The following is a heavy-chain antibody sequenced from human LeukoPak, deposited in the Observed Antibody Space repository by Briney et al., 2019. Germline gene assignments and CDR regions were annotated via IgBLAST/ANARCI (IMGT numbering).Heavy chain of an antibody. Sequence: GGSLRLSCAASGFTFSSYSMNWVRQAPGKGLEWVSYISSSSSTIYYADSVKGRFTISRDNAKNSLYLQMNSLRAEDTAVYYCARQTYYYDSGGYQPYFDYWGQGPLVTVSS. V-gene: IGHV3-48*04. CDR1: GFTFSSYS. D-gene: IGHD3-22*01. CDR3: ARQTYYYDSGGYQPYFDY. CDR2: ISSSSSTI. J-gene: IGHJ4*02.